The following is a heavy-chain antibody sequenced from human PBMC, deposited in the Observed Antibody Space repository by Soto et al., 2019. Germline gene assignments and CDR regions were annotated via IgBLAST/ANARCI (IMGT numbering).Heavy chain of an antibody. V-gene: IGHV1-18*04. CDR3: AREVWYCSRTSCPFDY. CDR1: GYTFTSYG. Sequence: ASVKVSCKASGYTFTSYGISWVRQAPGQGLEWMGWISAYNGNTNYAQKLQGRVTMTTDTSTSTAYMELRSLRSDDTAVYYCAREVWYCSRTSCPFDYWGQGTLVTVSS. CDR2: ISAYNGNT. J-gene: IGHJ4*02. D-gene: IGHD2-2*01.